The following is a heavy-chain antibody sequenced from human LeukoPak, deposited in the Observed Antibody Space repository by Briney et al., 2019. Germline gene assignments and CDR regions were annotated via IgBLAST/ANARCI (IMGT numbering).Heavy chain of an antibody. D-gene: IGHD3-10*01. CDR1: GYSFTSYW. Sequence: GESLKISCKGSGYSFTSYWIGWVRQMPGEGLEWTGIIYPGDSDTRYSPSFQGQVTISADKSISTAYLQWSSLKASDTAMYYCARPYYYGSGSDAFDIWGQGTMVTVSS. V-gene: IGHV5-51*01. CDR2: IYPGDSDT. CDR3: ARPYYYGSGSDAFDI. J-gene: IGHJ3*02.